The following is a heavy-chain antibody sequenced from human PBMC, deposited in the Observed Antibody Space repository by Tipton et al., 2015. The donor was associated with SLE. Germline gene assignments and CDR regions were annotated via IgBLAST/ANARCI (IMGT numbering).Heavy chain of an antibody. D-gene: IGHD3-3*01. V-gene: IGHV3-64D*09. CDR3: ARASGITIFGVALGTSFDI. CDR2: INDNGGIT. CDR1: GFTFSSYA. Sequence: SLRLSCSASGFTFSSYAMHWVRQAPGKGLEYVSAINDNGGITYYADSVKGRFSISRDNSKNTLYLQMSSLRPEDTAVYYCARASGITIFGVALGTSFDIWGQGTMVTVSS. J-gene: IGHJ3*02.